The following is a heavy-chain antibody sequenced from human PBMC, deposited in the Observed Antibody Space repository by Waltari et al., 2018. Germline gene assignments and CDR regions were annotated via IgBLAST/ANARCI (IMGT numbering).Heavy chain of an antibody. CDR2: VDPEDGET. D-gene: IGHD1-1*01. CDR1: GYTFTDYY. J-gene: IGHJ4*02. Sequence: VQLVQSGAEVKKPGATVKISCKASGYTFTDYYMHWVQQAPGKGLEWMGRVDPEDGETIYAEKFQGRVTITADRSTDTVYMELIRLTSDDTAMYYCARTTTLKSLDYWGQGTLVTVSS. CDR3: ARTTTLKSLDY. V-gene: IGHV1-69-2*01.